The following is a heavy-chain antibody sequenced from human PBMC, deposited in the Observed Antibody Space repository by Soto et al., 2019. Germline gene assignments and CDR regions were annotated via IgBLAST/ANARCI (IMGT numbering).Heavy chain of an antibody. Sequence: SETLSLTCTVSGGSVSSGSYYWSWIRQPPGKGLEWIGYIYYSGSTNYNPSLKSRVTISVDTSKNQISLKLSSVTAADTAVYYCARDLRDYYGSGSYLGYYYGMDVWGQGTTVTVSS. CDR1: GGSVSSGSYY. D-gene: IGHD3-10*01. CDR2: IYYSGST. J-gene: IGHJ6*02. CDR3: ARDLRDYYGSGSYLGYYYGMDV. V-gene: IGHV4-61*01.